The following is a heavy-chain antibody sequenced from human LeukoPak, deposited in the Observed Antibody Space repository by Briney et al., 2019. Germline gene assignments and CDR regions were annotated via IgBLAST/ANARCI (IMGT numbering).Heavy chain of an antibody. D-gene: IGHD5/OR15-5a*01. CDR3: ASRVSTDY. V-gene: IGHV3-21*01. CDR2: ISSSSSYI. J-gene: IGHJ4*02. Sequence: GGALRLSCAASGFTFSSYSMNWVRQAPGKGLEWVSSISSSSSYIYYADSVKRRFTISRDNAKNSLYLQMNSLRDEDTAVYYCASRVSTDYCGQGTLVTVSS. CDR1: GFTFSSYS.